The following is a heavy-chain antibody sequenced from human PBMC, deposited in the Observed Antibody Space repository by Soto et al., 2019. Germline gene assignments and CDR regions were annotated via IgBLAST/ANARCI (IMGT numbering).Heavy chain of an antibody. Sequence: SETLSLTCTVSGGSVSSYYWSWIRQPPGKGLEWIGYIYYSGSTNYNPSLKSRVTISVDTSKNQFSLKLSSVTAADTAVYYCARRYGTTFDYWGQGTLVTVSS. CDR2: IYYSGST. V-gene: IGHV4-59*02. CDR1: GGSVSSYY. CDR3: ARRYGTTFDY. D-gene: IGHD1-7*01. J-gene: IGHJ4*02.